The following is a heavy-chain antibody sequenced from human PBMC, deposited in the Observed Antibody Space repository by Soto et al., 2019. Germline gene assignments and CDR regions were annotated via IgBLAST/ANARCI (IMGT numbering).Heavy chain of an antibody. V-gene: IGHV3-23*01. D-gene: IGHD2-15*01. CDR3: AKEADIRRYYPDY. CDR1: GFTFSSYA. J-gene: IGHJ4*02. CDR2: ISGSGGST. Sequence: GSLRLSCAASGFTFSSYAMSWVRQAPGKGLEWVSVISGSGGSTHYADSVKGRSTISRDNSKNTLHLQVNSLRGEDTAVYYCAKEADIRRYYPDYWGQRTQVTVSS.